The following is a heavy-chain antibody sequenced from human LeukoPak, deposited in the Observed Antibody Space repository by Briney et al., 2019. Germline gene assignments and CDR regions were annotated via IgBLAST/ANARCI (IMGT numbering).Heavy chain of an antibody. CDR3: ARVGAVAGGRINDAFDI. V-gene: IGHV1-18*01. Sequence: ASVKVSCKASGYTFTSYGISWVRQAPGQGLEWMGWISAYNGNTNYAQKLQGRVTMTTDTSTSTAYMELRSLRSDDTAVYYCARVGAVAGGRINDAFDIWGQGTMVTVSS. D-gene: IGHD6-19*01. J-gene: IGHJ3*02. CDR1: GYTFTSYG. CDR2: ISAYNGNT.